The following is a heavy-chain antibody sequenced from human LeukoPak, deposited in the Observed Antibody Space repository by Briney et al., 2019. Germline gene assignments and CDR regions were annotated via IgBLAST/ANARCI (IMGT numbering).Heavy chain of an antibody. CDR2: INHSGST. J-gene: IGHJ4*02. CDR1: GGSFSGYY. V-gene: IGHV4-34*01. Sequence: SETLSLTCAVYGGSFSGYYWSWIRQPPGKGLEWIGEINHSGSTNYNPSLKSRVTISVDTSKNQFSLKLSSVTAADTAVYYCARGLNSGYVRLWGQGTLVTVSS. CDR3: ARGLNSGYVRL. D-gene: IGHD5-12*01.